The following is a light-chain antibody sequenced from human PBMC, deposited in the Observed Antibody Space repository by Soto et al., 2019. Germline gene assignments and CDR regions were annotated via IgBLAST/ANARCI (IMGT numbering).Light chain of an antibody. CDR3: QQSFSIPFA. CDR1: QTISRS. Sequence: DIQMTQSPASLSASLGDKVTIACRTSQTISRSLNWYHHRPGKAPRLLVYAATTLQSGVPSRFSGSGSGTDFNLTISSLQPEDFGTYYCQQSFSIPFAFGPETKVDIK. J-gene: IGKJ3*01. CDR2: AAT. V-gene: IGKV1-39*01.